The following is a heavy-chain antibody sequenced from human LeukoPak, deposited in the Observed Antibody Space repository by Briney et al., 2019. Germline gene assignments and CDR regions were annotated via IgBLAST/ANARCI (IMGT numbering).Heavy chain of an antibody. V-gene: IGHV3-48*03. CDR2: ISSSGSTI. Sequence: GGSLRLSCAASGFTFSSYEMNWVRQAPGKGLEWVSYISSSGSTIYYADSVKGRFTISRDNAKNSLYLQMNSLRAGDTAVYYCARMRLSQYYMDVWGKGTTVTISS. CDR1: GFTFSSYE. D-gene: IGHD2-8*01. CDR3: ARMRLSQYYMDV. J-gene: IGHJ6*03.